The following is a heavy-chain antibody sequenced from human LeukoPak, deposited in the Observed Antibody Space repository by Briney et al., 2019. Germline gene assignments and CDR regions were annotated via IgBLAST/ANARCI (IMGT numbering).Heavy chain of an antibody. J-gene: IGHJ2*01. CDR3: ARPSVNWFFDL. Sequence: PGGSLRLSCEASGFTFRNYAIHWVRQAPGKALEYVSAISGNGDRTYYANSVEGRFTISRDNSKNTLYLHMASLRPEDMAVYYCARPSVNWFFDLWGRGTLVTVSS. CDR2: ISGNGDRT. CDR1: GFTFRNYA. V-gene: IGHV3-64*01.